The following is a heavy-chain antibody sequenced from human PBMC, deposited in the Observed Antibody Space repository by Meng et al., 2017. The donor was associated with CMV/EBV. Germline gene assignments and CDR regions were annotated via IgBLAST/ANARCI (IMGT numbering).Heavy chain of an antibody. CDR3: ARGVGRTPHYYYYGMDV. CDR2: INHSGST. CDR1: GGSFSGYY. Sequence: SETLSLTCAVYGGSFSGYYWSWIRQPPGKGLEWIGEINHSGSTNYNPSLKSRVTISVDTSKNQFSLKLSSVTAADTAVYCCARGVGRTPHYYYYGMDVWGQGTTVTVSS. J-gene: IGHJ6*02. V-gene: IGHV4-34*01.